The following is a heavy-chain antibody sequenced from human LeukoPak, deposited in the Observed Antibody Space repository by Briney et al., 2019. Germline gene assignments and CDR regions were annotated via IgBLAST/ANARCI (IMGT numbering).Heavy chain of an antibody. J-gene: IGHJ4*02. Sequence: GGSLRLSCAASGFTFSSYWKHRVRQAPGRGLEWVSRIDNGGSYTSYADSVKGRFTISRDNAKNTLHLQMSSLRAEDTAVYYCARDLPISDSSGYYLDYWGQGAVVTVSS. D-gene: IGHD3-22*01. CDR1: GFTFSSYW. CDR2: IDNGGSYT. V-gene: IGHV3-74*01. CDR3: ARDLPISDSSGYYLDY.